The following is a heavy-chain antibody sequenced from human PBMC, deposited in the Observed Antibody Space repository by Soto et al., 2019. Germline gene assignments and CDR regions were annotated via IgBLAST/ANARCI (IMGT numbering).Heavy chain of an antibody. CDR3: RRCRTDSYAMDV. CDR2: ISPYNGRT. V-gene: IGHV1-18*01. D-gene: IGHD2-8*02. Sequence: QVHLVQSGAEVEKPGASVKVSCKASGYSFTSYGIAWVRQAPGQGPEGMGWISPYNGRTNYAQKVKGRVVMTTDTSTNTVYLELRSLTSDDTAMYYCRRCRTDSYAMDVWGQGTTVTVSS. J-gene: IGHJ6*02. CDR1: GYSFTSYG.